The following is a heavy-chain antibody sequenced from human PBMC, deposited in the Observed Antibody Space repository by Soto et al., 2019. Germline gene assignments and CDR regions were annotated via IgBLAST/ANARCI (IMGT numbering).Heavy chain of an antibody. CDR1: GGSISSGGYY. CDR2: IYYSGRT. CDR3: ARNYGDVDAFDI. D-gene: IGHD4-17*01. V-gene: IGHV4-31*03. Sequence: QVQLQESGPGLVKPSQTLSLTCTVSGGSISSGGYYWSWIRQHPVKVLEWIGYIYYSGRTYYNPSLKSRVTISVDTSKNQFSLKLSYVTAADTAVYYCARNYGDVDAFDIWGQGTMVTVSS. J-gene: IGHJ3*02.